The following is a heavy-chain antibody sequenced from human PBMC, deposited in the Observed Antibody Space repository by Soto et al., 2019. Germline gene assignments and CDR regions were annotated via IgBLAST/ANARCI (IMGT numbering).Heavy chain of an antibody. D-gene: IGHD4-17*01. J-gene: IGHJ6*03. CDR1: GYTFTSYG. CDR2: ISAYNGNT. CDR3: ARVPPSYGDYVPNYYYYMDV. Sequence: ASVKVSCKASGYTFTSYGISWVRQAPGQGLEWMGWISAYNGNTNYAQKLQGRVTMTTDTSTSTAYMELRSLRSDDTAVYYCARVPPSYGDYVPNYYYYMDVWGKGTTVTVSS. V-gene: IGHV1-18*01.